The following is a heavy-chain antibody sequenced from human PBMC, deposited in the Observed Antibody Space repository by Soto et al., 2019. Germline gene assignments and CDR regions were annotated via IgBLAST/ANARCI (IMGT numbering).Heavy chain of an antibody. CDR2: FSAYNGNT. CDR3: ARGAPIWGSYRHADY. J-gene: IGHJ4*02. V-gene: IGHV1-18*01. Sequence: GASVKVSCKASGYTFTSYGISWVRQAPGQGLEWMGWFSAYNGNTNYAQKLQGRVTMTTDTSTSTAYMELRSLRSDDTAVYYCARGAPIWGSYRHADYWGQGTLVTVSS. D-gene: IGHD3-16*02. CDR1: GYTFTSYG.